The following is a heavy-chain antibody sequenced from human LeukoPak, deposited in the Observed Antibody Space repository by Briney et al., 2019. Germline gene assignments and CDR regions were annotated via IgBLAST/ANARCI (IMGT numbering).Heavy chain of an antibody. CDR1: GFTFSSYW. V-gene: IGHV3-7*01. J-gene: IGHJ4*02. CDR2: INQDGSEK. CDR3: ARGGGGDGSGWSTTDY. D-gene: IGHD6-19*01. Sequence: GGSLRLSCVASGFTFSSYWMSWVRQAPGKGLEWVANINQDGSEKYDVDSAKGRFTISRDNAKNSLYLQVNSLRVEDTAMYYCARGGGGDGSGWSTTDYWGQGTLVTISS.